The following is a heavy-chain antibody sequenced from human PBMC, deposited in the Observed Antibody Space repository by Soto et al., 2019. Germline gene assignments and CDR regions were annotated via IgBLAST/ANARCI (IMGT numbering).Heavy chain of an antibody. CDR3: AKGQYYYGSGSLARSNWFDP. V-gene: IGHV3-23*01. D-gene: IGHD3-10*01. Sequence: WGSLRLSCAASGFTFISYAIIWFRHSPWKGLEWVSAISGSGGSTYYADSVKGRFTISRDNSKNTLYLQMNSLRAEDTAVYYCAKGQYYYGSGSLARSNWFDPWGQGTLVTVSS. J-gene: IGHJ5*02. CDR2: ISGSGGST. CDR1: GFTFISYA.